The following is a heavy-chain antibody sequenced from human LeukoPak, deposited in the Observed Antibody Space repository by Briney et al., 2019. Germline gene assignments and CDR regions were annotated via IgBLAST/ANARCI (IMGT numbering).Heavy chain of an antibody. V-gene: IGHV1-18*01. CDR1: GYTFTSYG. CDR3: ARDAEDIVVVVAANNWFDP. Sequence: ASVKVSCKASGYTFTSYGISWVRQAPGQGLERMGWISAYNGNTNYAQKLQGRVTMTTDTSTSTAYMELRSLRSDDTAVYYCARDAEDIVVVVAANNWFDPWGQGTLVTVSS. CDR2: ISAYNGNT. J-gene: IGHJ5*02. D-gene: IGHD2-15*01.